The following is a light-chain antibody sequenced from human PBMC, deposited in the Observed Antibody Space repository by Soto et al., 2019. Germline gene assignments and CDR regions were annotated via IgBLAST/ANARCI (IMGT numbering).Light chain of an antibody. V-gene: IGKV3-11*01. CDR1: QSVGSS. Sequence: EIVLTQSPDTLSLSPGERATLSCRASQSVGSSLGWYQQKPGQAPRLLIYDGSKRATGIPARFSGSGSGTDFTLTISSLEPEDFAVYYCQQRSNWPPEVTFGPGTKVDIK. J-gene: IGKJ3*01. CDR2: DGS. CDR3: QQRSNWPPEVT.